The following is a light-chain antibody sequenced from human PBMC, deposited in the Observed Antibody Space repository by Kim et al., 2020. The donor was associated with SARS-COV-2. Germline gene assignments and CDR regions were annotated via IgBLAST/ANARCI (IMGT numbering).Light chain of an antibody. CDR2: DAS. CDR3: QQRSNWIT. J-gene: IGKJ5*01. V-gene: IGKV3-11*01. Sequence: SLSPGERATLSCRASQSVSSYLAWYQQKPGQAPRLLIYDASSRATGIPARFSGSGSGTDFTLTISSLEPEDFAVYYCQQRSNWITFGQGTRLEIK. CDR1: QSVSSY.